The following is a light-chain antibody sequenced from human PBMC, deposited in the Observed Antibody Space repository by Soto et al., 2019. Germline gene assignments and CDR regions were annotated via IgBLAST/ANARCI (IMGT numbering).Light chain of an antibody. CDR2: EVS. CDR3: SSYTSSSLMVV. J-gene: IGLJ2*01. CDR1: SSDVGSYNR. Sequence: QSALTQPPSVSGSPGQSVTISCTGTSSDVGSYNRVSWYQQPPGTAPKLMIYEVSNRPSGVPDRLSGSKSGNTASLTISGLQAEDEADYYCSSYTSSSLMVVFGGGTKLTVL. V-gene: IGLV2-18*02.